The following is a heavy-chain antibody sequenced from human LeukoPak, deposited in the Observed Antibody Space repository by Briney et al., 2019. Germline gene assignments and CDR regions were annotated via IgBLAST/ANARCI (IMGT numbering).Heavy chain of an antibody. CDR3: ARAYGDYDYYFDY. CDR1: GYTLTGYY. Sequence: GASVKVSCKASGYTLTGYYMHWVRQAPGQGLEWMGWINPNSGGTNYAQKFQGRVTMTRDTSISTAYMELSRLRSDDTAVYYCARAYGDYDYYFDYWGQGTMVTVSS. J-gene: IGHJ4*02. D-gene: IGHD4-17*01. V-gene: IGHV1-2*02. CDR2: INPNSGGT.